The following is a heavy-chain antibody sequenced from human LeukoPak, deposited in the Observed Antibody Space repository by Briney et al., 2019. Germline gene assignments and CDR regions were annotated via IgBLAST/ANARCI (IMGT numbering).Heavy chain of an antibody. D-gene: IGHD1-1*01. CDR2: FYYSGST. CDR3: ARLWRAAIDY. CDR1: GCSISSSSYS. V-gene: IGHV4-39*01. Sequence: SETLSLTCSVVSGCSISSSSYSWGWIRQPPGKGLEWIGSFYYSGSTYYNPSLKSRVTISADTSKNQFSLKLSSVTAADTAVYYCARLWRAAIDYGGQGTLVTVSS. J-gene: IGHJ4*02.